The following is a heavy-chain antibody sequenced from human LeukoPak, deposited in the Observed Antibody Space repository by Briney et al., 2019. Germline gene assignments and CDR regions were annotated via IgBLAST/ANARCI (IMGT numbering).Heavy chain of an antibody. Sequence: GGSLRLSCAASGFTFSSYSMNWVRQAPGRGLEWVSYITSSSSAIYHADSVKGRFTISRDNAKNSLYLQMNSLRAEDTAVYYCARVWYSAFDYWGQGMLVTVSS. CDR1: GFTFSSYS. D-gene: IGHD2-21*01. CDR2: ITSSSSAI. CDR3: ARVWYSAFDY. J-gene: IGHJ4*02. V-gene: IGHV3-48*01.